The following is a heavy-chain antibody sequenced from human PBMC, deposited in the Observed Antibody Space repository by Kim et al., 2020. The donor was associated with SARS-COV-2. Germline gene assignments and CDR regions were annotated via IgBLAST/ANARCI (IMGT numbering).Heavy chain of an antibody. CDR2: T. D-gene: IGHD5-12*01. V-gene: IGHV3-53*01. CDR3: ARSGGYSYYGMDV. J-gene: IGHJ6*02. Sequence: TLYADSVKGRFTVSRDISKRTVYLQMNSLRADDTAVYYCARSGGYSYYGMDVWGQGTTVTVSS.